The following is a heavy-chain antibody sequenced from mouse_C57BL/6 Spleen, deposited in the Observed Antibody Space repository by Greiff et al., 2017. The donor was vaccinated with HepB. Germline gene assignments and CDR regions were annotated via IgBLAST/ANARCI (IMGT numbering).Heavy chain of an antibody. D-gene: IGHD2-1*01. J-gene: IGHJ2*01. CDR1: GFTFSDYG. Sequence: EVQLVESGGGLVKPGGSLKLSCAASGFTFSDYGMHWVRQAPEKGLEWVAYISSGSSTIYYADTVKGRFTISRDNAKNTLFLQMTSLRSEDTAMYYGATSYYGKHYFDYWGQGTTLTVSS. CDR3: ATSYYGKHYFDY. V-gene: IGHV5-17*01. CDR2: ISSGSSTI.